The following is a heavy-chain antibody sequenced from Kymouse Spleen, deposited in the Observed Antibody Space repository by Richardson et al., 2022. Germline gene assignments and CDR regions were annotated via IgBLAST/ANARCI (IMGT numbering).Heavy chain of an antibody. D-gene: IGHD4-17*01. V-gene: IGHV3-30*18. CDR2: ISYDGSNK. CDR1: GFTFSSYG. Sequence: QVQLVESGGGVVQPGRSLRLSCAASGFTFSSYGMHWVRQAPGKGLEWVAVISYDGSNKYYADSVKGRFTISRDNSKNTLYLQMNSLRAEDTAVYYCAKDLDYGDYVPFDYWGQGTLVTVSS. J-gene: IGHJ4*02. CDR3: AKDLDYGDYVPFDY.